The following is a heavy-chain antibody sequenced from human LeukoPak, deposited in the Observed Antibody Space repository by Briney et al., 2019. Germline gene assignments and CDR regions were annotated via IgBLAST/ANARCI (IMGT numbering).Heavy chain of an antibody. J-gene: IGHJ4*02. D-gene: IGHD5-24*01. CDR3: ARLGDGYNVDY. CDR1: GFTFSSYS. V-gene: IGHV3-21*01. Sequence: GGSLRLSCAASGFTFSSYSMNWVRQAPGKGLEWVSSISSSSSYIYYADPVKGRFTISRDNAKNSLYLQMNSLRAEDTAVYYCARLGDGYNVDYWGQGTLVTVSS. CDR2: ISSSSSYI.